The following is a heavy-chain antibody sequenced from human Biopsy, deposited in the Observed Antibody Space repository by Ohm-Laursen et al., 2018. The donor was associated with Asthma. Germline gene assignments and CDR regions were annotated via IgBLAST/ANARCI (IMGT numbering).Heavy chain of an antibody. D-gene: IGHD1-7*01. Sequence: SETLSLTCTVSGGSINNFYWSWIRQSPGKGLQWLGHIYYSGSTYYNPSLKSRVSISLDTSKNQFSLSLTSVTAADTAVYYCARTTYGHDGFDPWGQGTLVTVSS. CDR3: ARTTYGHDGFDP. CDR1: GGSINNFY. CDR2: IYYSGST. J-gene: IGHJ5*02. V-gene: IGHV4-59*06.